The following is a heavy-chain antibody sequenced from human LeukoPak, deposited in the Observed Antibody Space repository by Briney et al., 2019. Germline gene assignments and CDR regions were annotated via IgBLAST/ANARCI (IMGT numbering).Heavy chain of an antibody. CDR3: ARGGFLEWLYWFDP. D-gene: IGHD3-3*01. V-gene: IGHV4-34*01. Sequence: SETLSLTCAVYGGSFSGYYWSWIRQPPGKGLEWIGEINHSGSTNYNPSLKSRVTISVDTSKNQFSLKLSSVIATDTAVYYCARGGFLEWLYWFDPWGQGTLVTVSS. CDR2: INHSGST. J-gene: IGHJ5*02. CDR1: GGSFSGYY.